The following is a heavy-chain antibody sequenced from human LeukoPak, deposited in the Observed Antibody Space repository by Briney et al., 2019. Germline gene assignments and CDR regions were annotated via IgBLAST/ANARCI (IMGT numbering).Heavy chain of an antibody. CDR1: GYTFTSYY. D-gene: IGHD1-26*01. V-gene: IGHV1-46*03. CDR2: INPSGGST. CDR3: ARGIVGATPAFDI. J-gene: IGHJ3*02. Sequence: ASVKVSCKASGYTFTSYYMHWVRHAPGQGLEWMGIINPSGGSTSYAQKFQGRVTMTRDTYTRIVYMERSSLRSEGTAVYYCARGIVGATPAFDIWGQGTMVTVSS.